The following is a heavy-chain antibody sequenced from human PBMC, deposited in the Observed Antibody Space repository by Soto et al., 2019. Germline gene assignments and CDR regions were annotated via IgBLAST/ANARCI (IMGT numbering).Heavy chain of an antibody. CDR1: GFTFSSYA. CDR2: ISGSGGST. V-gene: IGHV3-23*01. J-gene: IGHJ4*02. Sequence: GGSLRLSCAASGFTFSSYAMSWIRQAPGKGLEWVSAISGSGGSTYYADSVKGRFTISRDNSKNTLYLQMNSLRAEDTAVYYCAKPSEGFWSGYYYYFDYWGQGTLVTVSS. D-gene: IGHD3-3*01. CDR3: AKPSEGFWSGYYYYFDY.